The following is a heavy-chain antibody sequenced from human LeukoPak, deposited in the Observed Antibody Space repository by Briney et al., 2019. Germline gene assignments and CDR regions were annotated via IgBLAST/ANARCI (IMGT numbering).Heavy chain of an antibody. D-gene: IGHD6-13*01. CDR1: GFTFSSYW. CDR3: ARDRYSST. J-gene: IGHJ5*02. Sequence: GGSLRLSCAASGFTFSSYWMTWVRQAPGKGLEWVANIKQDGSEKYYVDFVKGRFTISRDNAKNSLYLQMNSLRGDDTAVYYCARDRYSSTWGQGTLVTVSS. CDR2: IKQDGSEK. V-gene: IGHV3-7*01.